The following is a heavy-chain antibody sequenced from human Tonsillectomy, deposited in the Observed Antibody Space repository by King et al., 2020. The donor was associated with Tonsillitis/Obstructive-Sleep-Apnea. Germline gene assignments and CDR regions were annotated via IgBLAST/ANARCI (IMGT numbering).Heavy chain of an antibody. Sequence: VQLVESGGGVVQPGRSLRLSCAASGFTFSTYGMHWVRQAPGKGLEWVAVISYDGSNKYYADSVQGRFTISRDNSKNTLYLQMNSLRTEDTALYYCAKDGDGYNSDYWGQGTLVTVSS. V-gene: IGHV3-30*18. CDR3: AKDGDGYNSDY. J-gene: IGHJ4*02. CDR1: GFTFSTYG. CDR2: ISYDGSNK. D-gene: IGHD5-24*01.